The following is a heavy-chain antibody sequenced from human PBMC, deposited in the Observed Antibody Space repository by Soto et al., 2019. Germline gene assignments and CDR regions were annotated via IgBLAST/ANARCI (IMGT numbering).Heavy chain of an antibody. D-gene: IGHD1-1*01. Sequence: ASVKVSCRASGYTFSSYGIIWVRQAPGQGLEWMGWISAYNGNTNYAQKLQGRVTMTTDTSTSTAYMELRSLSSDDTAVYYCARNEDVFDYWGEGTLVTVSS. CDR1: GYTFSSYG. J-gene: IGHJ4*02. CDR3: ARNEDVFDY. V-gene: IGHV1-18*01. CDR2: ISAYNGNT.